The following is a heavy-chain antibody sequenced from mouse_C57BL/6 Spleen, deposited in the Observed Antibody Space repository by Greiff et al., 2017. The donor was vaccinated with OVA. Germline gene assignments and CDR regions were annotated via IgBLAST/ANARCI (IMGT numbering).Heavy chain of an antibody. CDR1: GFTFSSYG. D-gene: IGHD2-1*01. J-gene: IGHJ2*01. CDR2: ISSGGSYT. Sequence: EVKLMESGGDLVKPGGSLKLSCAASGFTFSSYGMSWVRQTPDKRLEWVATISSGGSYTYYPDSVKGRFTISRDNAKNTLYLQMSSLKSEDTAMYYCARHGYGNLYYFDYWGQGTTLTVSS. V-gene: IGHV5-6*01. CDR3: ARHGYGNLYYFDY.